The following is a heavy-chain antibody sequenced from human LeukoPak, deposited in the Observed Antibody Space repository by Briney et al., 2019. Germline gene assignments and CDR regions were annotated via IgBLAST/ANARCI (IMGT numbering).Heavy chain of an antibody. CDR3: ANTDYYYGMDV. V-gene: IGHV3-23*01. J-gene: IGHJ6*02. CDR1: GFTFSSYA. Sequence: GGSLRLSCAVSGFTFSSYAMSWVCQAPGKGLEWISAISSSDGRTHYADSVKGRFTISRDNSKNTLYLQMNSLRAEDTAVYYCANTDYYYGMDVWGQGTTVTVSS. CDR2: ISSSDGRT.